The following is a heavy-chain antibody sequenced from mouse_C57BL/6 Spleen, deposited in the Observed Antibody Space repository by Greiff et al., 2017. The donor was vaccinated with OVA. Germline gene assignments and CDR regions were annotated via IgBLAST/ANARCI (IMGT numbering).Heavy chain of an antibody. CDR3: ARRRGYYLDN. Sequence: QVQLQQPGAELVRPGTSVKLSCKASGYTFTSYWMHWVKQRPGQGLEWIGVIDPSDSYTNYNQKFKGKATLTVDTSSSTAYMQRSSLTSEDSAVYYCARRRGYYLDNWGQGTTLTVSS. CDR2: IDPSDSYT. CDR1: GYTFTSYW. J-gene: IGHJ2*01. V-gene: IGHV1-59*01.